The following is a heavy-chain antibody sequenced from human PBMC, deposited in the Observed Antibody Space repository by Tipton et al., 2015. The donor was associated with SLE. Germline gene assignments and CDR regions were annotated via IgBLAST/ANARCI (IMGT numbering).Heavy chain of an antibody. Sequence: TLSLTCTVSGGSISSYYWSWIRQPPGKGLEWIGYIYYSGSTYYNPSLKSRVTISVDTSKNQFSLKLSSVTAADTAVYYCARHKDFLEWLSSANWFDPWGQGILVTVSS. J-gene: IGHJ5*02. D-gene: IGHD3-3*01. CDR3: ARHKDFLEWLSSANWFDP. CDR1: GGSISSYY. CDR2: IYYSGST. V-gene: IGHV4-59*08.